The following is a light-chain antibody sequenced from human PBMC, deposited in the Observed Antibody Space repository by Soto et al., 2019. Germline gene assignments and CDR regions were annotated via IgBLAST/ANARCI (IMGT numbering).Light chain of an antibody. V-gene: IGKV3-15*01. CDR3: QQYGSSPRIT. CDR1: QNIYSN. Sequence: RVMTQSPATLSVSPGERATRSRRASQNIYSNVAWYQQRPGQAPRLLIYRASTRATGIPARFSGSGSGTEFTLTISRLEPEDFAVYYCQQYGSSPRITFGQGTRLEIK. J-gene: IGKJ5*01. CDR2: RAS.